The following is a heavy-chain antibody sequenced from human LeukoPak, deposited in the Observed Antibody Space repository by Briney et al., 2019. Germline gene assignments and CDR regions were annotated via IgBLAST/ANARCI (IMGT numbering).Heavy chain of an antibody. CDR2: INHSGST. V-gene: IGHV4-34*01. J-gene: IGHJ3*02. Sequence: SETLSLTCTVSGGSISSYYWSWIRQPPGKGLEWIGEINHSGSTNYNPSLKSRVTISVDTSKNQFSLKLSSVTAADTAVYYCARGIAVAGTSLNAFDIWGQGTMVTVSS. CDR3: ARGIAVAGTSLNAFDI. CDR1: GGSISSYY. D-gene: IGHD6-19*01.